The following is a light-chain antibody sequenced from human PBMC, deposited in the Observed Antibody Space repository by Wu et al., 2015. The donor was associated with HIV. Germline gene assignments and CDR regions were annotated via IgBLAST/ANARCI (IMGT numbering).Light chain of an antibody. CDR1: QSISSW. CDR2: KAS. J-gene: IGKJ1*01. CDR3: QQYNTYSGT. V-gene: IGKV1-5*03. Sequence: DIQMTQSPFTLSASAGDRVTITCRASQSISSWLAWYQQKPGKAPKLLIYKASNLQSGVPSRFSGSGSGTEFTLTISSLQPDDFATYYCQQYNTYSGTFGQGTKVDFK.